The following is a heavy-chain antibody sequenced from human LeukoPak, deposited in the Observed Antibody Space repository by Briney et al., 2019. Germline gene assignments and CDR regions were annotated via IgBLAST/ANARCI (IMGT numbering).Heavy chain of an antibody. D-gene: IGHD6-19*01. CDR2: IYYSGST. CDR3: ARISYRSGWYRGIDY. CDR1: GGSFSSYF. Sequence: KPSETLSLTCAVYGGSFSSYFWSWIRQPPGKGLEWIGHIYYSGSTKYNPSLKSRVTISEDTSKKQFSLKLSSVTAADTAVYYCARISYRSGWYRGIDYWGQGTLVTVSS. J-gene: IGHJ4*02. V-gene: IGHV4-59*01.